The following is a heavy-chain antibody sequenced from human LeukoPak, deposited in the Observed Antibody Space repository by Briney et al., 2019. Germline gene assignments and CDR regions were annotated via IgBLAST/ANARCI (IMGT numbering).Heavy chain of an antibody. CDR3: ARHRTYCNSLNCYFDY. D-gene: IGHD2/OR15-2a*01. Sequence: GGSLRLSCAASGFTFSSYTMSWVRQAPGKGLECVSSISSSSNYIYYADSVKGRFTISRDNAKNSLYLQMNSLRAEDTAVYYCARHRTYCNSLNCYFDYWGQGTLVTVSS. V-gene: IGHV3-21*01. J-gene: IGHJ4*02. CDR2: ISSSSNYI. CDR1: GFTFSSYT.